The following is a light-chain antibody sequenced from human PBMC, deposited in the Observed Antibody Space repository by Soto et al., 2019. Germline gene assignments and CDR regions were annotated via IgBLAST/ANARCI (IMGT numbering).Light chain of an antibody. CDR3: QQSYSTPV. CDR2: AAS. J-gene: IGKJ4*01. V-gene: IGKV1-39*01. Sequence: DIQMTQSPSSLSASVGDRVTITCRASQSISSYLNWYQQKPGKAPKLLIYAASSLQSGVPSRFSGSGSGTDFTLTISSLQPEDFATYYCQQSYSTPVFGGGT. CDR1: QSISSY.